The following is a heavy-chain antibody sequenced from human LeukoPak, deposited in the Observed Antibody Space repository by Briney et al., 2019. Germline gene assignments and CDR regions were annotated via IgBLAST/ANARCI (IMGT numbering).Heavy chain of an antibody. D-gene: IGHD2-15*01. V-gene: IGHV3-48*03. CDR2: VSSSGRSV. CDR1: GFTFSGYE. Sequence: PGGSLRLSCAASGFTFSGYEMNWVRQAPGKGLEWVSFVSSSGRSVSYADSVKGRFTISRDNAKNSLYLRMNSLRAEDTAVYYCARVGRSYKTSYCSGGSCYFGYWFDPWGQGTLVTVSS. J-gene: IGHJ5*02. CDR3: ARVGRSYKTSYCSGGSCYFGYWFDP.